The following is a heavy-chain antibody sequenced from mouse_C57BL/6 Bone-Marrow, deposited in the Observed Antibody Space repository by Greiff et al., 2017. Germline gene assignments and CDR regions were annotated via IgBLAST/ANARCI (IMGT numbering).Heavy chain of an antibody. D-gene: IGHD2-14*01. V-gene: IGHV1-50*01. CDR3: ARGYHPPDY. CDR1: GYTFTSYW. Sequence: VQLQQPGAELVKPGASVKLSCKASGYTFTSYWMQWVKQRPGQGLEWIGEIDPYDSYTNYNQKFKGKATLTVDTSSSTAYMQLSSLTSEDSAVYYCARGYHPPDYWGQGTTLTVSS. CDR2: IDPYDSYT. J-gene: IGHJ2*01.